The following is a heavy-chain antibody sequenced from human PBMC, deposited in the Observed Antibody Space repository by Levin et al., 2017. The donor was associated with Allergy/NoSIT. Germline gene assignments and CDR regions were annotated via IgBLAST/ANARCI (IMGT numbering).Heavy chain of an antibody. V-gene: IGHV3-7*01. J-gene: IGHJ4*02. CDR1: GFTFTSHW. CDR3: VRDLNWSSFN. CDR2: IDRDGSAR. Sequence: LSLTCAASGFTFTSHWMIWVRQAPGKGLEWVANIDRDGSARNYLDSVKGRFTISRDNAKTTLFLQMDSLRAGDTAVYYCVRDLNWSSFNWGQGTLVTVSS.